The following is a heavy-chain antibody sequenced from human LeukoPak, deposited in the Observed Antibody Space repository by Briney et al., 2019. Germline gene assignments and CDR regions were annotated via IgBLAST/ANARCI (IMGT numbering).Heavy chain of an antibody. CDR1: WFPLNIHL. CDR3: VRGSTDWNGMDV. D-gene: IGHD6-19*01. CDR2: IDHNGRYT. Sequence: GGSLSHSHSPSWFPLNIHLVLDLGQAPGKRLVSVLRIDHNGRYTSYPDSVKGRFTISRDTAKNTLYLQMNTLGAEDTALYYCVRGSTDWNGMDVWGQGTTVTVSS. V-gene: IGHV3-74*01. J-gene: IGHJ6*02.